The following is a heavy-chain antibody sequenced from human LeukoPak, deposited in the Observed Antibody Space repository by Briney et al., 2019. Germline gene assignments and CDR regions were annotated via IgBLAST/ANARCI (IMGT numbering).Heavy chain of an antibody. Sequence: PSQTLSLTCAVSGGSISSGGYSWSWIRQPPGKGLEWIGYIYHSGSTYYNPSLKNRVTISVDRSKNQFSLKLSSVTAADTAVYYCASSHDYGDPNWFDPWGQGTLVTVSS. CDR1: GGSISSGGYS. CDR2: IYHSGST. D-gene: IGHD4-17*01. J-gene: IGHJ5*02. V-gene: IGHV4-30-2*01. CDR3: ASSHDYGDPNWFDP.